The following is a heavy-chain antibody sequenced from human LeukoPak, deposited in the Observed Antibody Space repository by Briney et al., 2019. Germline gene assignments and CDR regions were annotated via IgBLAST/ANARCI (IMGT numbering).Heavy chain of an antibody. J-gene: IGHJ4*02. CDR1: GFTVSSNY. CDR2: IYSGGST. CDR3: ARGRFGSSAPFDY. D-gene: IGHD3-10*01. Sequence: GGSLRLSCAASGFTVSSNYMSWVRQAPGKGLEWVSVIYSGGSTYYADSVKGRFTISRDNSKNTLYLQMNSLRAEDTAVYYCARGRFGSSAPFDYWGQGTLVTVSS. V-gene: IGHV3-66*01.